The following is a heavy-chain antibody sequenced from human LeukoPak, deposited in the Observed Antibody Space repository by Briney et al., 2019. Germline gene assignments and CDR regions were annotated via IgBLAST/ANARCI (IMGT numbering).Heavy chain of an antibody. CDR3: ARRLSLRFDAFAV. V-gene: IGHV3-23*01. J-gene: IGHJ3*01. CDR2: MSDIGPNT. CDR1: GFTFSSYS. D-gene: IGHD2-21*02. Sequence: PGGSLRLSCAASGFTFSSYSMNWVRQAPGKGLEWVSSMSDIGPNTYYADSVKGRFTNSRDTSKNTLFLQMNSLRAEDTGLYYCARRLSLRFDAFAVWGPGTVVTVSS.